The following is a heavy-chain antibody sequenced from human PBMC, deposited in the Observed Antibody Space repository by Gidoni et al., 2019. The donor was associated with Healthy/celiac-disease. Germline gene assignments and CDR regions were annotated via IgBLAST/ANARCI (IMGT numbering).Heavy chain of an antibody. CDR1: GVTLRSYG. D-gene: IGHD3-3*01. CDR3: AKDASDFWSGPDY. V-gene: IGHV3-30*18. CDR2: ISYDGSNK. J-gene: IGHJ4*02. Sequence: VQPVESGGGWVQPGRSMRFTCAALGVTLRSYGMHWVRQVPGKGLEWVAVISYDGSNKYYADSVKGRFTISGDNSKNTLYLQMNSLRAEDTAVYYCAKDASDFWSGPDYWGQGTLVTVSS.